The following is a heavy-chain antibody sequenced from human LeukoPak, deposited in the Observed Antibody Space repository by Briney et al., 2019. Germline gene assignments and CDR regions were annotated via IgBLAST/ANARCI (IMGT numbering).Heavy chain of an antibody. V-gene: IGHV1-18*01. CDR3: AREVYSGSYYWDAFDI. Sequence: ASVRVSCKPSVYTVTSDGISCVRHGPRQGLERTGWICAYNGNTNYAQKLQGRDTMTTDTSPSTAYMVLRRLRCDDTDVYYCAREVYSGSYYWDAFDIWGQGTMVTVSS. CDR1: VYTVTSDG. J-gene: IGHJ3*02. D-gene: IGHD1-26*01. CDR2: ICAYNGNT.